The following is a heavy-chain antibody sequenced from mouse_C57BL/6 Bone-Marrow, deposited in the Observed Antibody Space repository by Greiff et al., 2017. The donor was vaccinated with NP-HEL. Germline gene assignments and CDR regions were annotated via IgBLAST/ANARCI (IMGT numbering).Heavy chain of an antibody. V-gene: IGHV5-6*01. J-gene: IGHJ4*01. CDR2: ISSGGSYT. Sequence: EVKLVESGGDLVKPGGSLKLSCAASGFTFSSYGMSWVRQTPDKRLEWVATISSGGSYTYYPDSVKGRFTISRDNAKNTLYLQRSSLKSEDTAMYYCARHGIYYYGSSPYYYAMDYWGQGTSVTVSS. D-gene: IGHD1-1*01. CDR3: ARHGIYYYGSSPYYYAMDY. CDR1: GFTFSSYG.